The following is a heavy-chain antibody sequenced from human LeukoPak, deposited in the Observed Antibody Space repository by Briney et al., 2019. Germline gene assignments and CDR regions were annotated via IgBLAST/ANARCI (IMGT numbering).Heavy chain of an antibody. CDR2: INPNSGGT. D-gene: IGHD6-6*01. CDR1: GYTFTGYC. J-gene: IGHJ3*02. Sequence: ASVKVSCKASGYTFTGYCMHWVRQAPGQGLEWMGRINPNSGGTNYAQKFQGRVTMTRDTSISTAYMELSRLRSDDTAVYYCATLVEYSSSSNAFDIWGQGTMVTVSS. CDR3: ATLVEYSSSSNAFDI. V-gene: IGHV1-2*06.